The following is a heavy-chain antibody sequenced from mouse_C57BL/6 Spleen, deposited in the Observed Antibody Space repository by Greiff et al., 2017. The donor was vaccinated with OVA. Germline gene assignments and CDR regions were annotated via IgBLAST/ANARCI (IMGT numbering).Heavy chain of an antibody. D-gene: IGHD1-1*01. J-gene: IGHJ1*03. V-gene: IGHV5-4*01. CDR1: GFTFSSYA. CDR2: ISDGGSYT. CDR3: ARRGGSSPWYFDV. Sequence: EVHLVESGGGLVKPGGSLKLSCAASGFTFSSYAMSWVRQTPEKRLEWVATISDGGSYTYYPDNVKGRFTISRDNAKNNLYLQMSHLKSEDTAMYYCARRGGSSPWYFDVWGTGTTVTVSS.